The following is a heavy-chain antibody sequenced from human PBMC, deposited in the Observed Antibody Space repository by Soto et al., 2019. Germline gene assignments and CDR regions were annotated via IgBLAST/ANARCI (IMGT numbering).Heavy chain of an antibody. CDR2: IYYSGST. J-gene: IGHJ4*02. V-gene: IGHV4-59*01. CDR1: GGSISSYY. Sequence: SETLSLTCSVSGGSISSYYWSWIQQPPGKGLEWIGYIYYSGSTHYNPSLKSRVTISVDTSKNQFSLKLSSVTAADTAVYYCARENYGDYGLDSWGQGTLVTVSS. CDR3: ARENYGDYGLDS. D-gene: IGHD4-17*01.